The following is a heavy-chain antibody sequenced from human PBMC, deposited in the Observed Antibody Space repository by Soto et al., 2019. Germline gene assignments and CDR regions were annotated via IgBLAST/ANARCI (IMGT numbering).Heavy chain of an antibody. J-gene: IGHJ4*02. V-gene: IGHV3-23*01. Sequence: PGGSLRLSCAASGFTFSSYAMNWVCQAPGKGLEWVSAISGSGDSTYYADSVKGRFTISRDNSKNTLYLQMNSLRAEDTAVYYCAKVRSAGRYYFDYWGLGTLVTVSS. D-gene: IGHD6-19*01. CDR3: AKVRSAGRYYFDY. CDR2: ISGSGDST. CDR1: GFTFSSYA.